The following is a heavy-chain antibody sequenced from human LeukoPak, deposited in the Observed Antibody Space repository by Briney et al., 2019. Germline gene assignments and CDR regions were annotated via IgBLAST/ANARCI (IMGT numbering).Heavy chain of an antibody. CDR3: ARGYSSSWYEVLWFDP. J-gene: IGHJ5*02. V-gene: IGHV4-59*11. CDR2: IYYRGST. D-gene: IGHD6-13*01. CDR1: GGSISSHY. Sequence: SETLSLTCTVSGGSISSHYWSWIRQPPGKGLEWIGHIYYRGSTNYNPSLKSRVTISVDTSKNQFSLKLSSVTAADTAVYYCARGYSSSWYEVLWFDPWGQGTLVTVSS.